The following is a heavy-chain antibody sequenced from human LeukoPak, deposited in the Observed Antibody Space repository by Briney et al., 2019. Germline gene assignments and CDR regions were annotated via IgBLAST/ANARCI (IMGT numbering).Heavy chain of an antibody. CDR1: GYTFTSYG. J-gene: IGHJ4*02. V-gene: IGHV1-18*01. CDR3: ARLQWLKYYFDY. D-gene: IGHD6-19*01. Sequence: ASVKVSCKASGYTFTSYGISWVRQAPGQGLEWMGWISAYNGNTNYSQKFQGRVTITRDTSASTAYMELSSLRSEDTAVYYCARLQWLKYYFDYWGQGTLVTVSS. CDR2: ISAYNGNT.